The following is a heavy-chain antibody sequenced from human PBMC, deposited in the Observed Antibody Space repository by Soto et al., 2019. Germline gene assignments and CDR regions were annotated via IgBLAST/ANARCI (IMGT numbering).Heavy chain of an antibody. CDR3: ARDGYIRSPKPLDY. CDR1: GGSFSGYY. D-gene: IGHD5-12*01. Sequence: SETLSLTCAVYGGSFSGYYWSWIRQPPGKGLEWIGEINHSGSTNYNPSLKSRVTISVDTSKNQFSLKLSSVTAADTAVYYCARDGYIRSPKPLDYWGQGTLVTSPQ. CDR2: INHSGST. V-gene: IGHV4-34*01. J-gene: IGHJ4*02.